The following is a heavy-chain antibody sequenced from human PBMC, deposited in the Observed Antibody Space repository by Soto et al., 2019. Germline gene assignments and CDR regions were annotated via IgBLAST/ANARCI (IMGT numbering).Heavy chain of an antibody. J-gene: IGHJ5*02. Sequence: ETLSLTCAVYGGSFSGYYWSWIRQPPGKGLEWIGEINHSGSTNYNPSLKSRVTISVDTSKNQFSLKLSSVTAADTAVYYCARLRNVLLWFGDTTGWFDPWGQGTLVTVSS. V-gene: IGHV4-34*01. CDR1: GGSFSGYY. CDR2: INHSGST. D-gene: IGHD3-10*01. CDR3: ARLRNVLLWFGDTTGWFDP.